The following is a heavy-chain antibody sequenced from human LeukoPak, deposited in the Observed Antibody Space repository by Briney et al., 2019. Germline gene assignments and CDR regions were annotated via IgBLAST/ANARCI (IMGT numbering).Heavy chain of an antibody. D-gene: IGHD2-2*01. CDR1: GGSISSYY. J-gene: IGHJ5*02. CDR3: ARSPKIVVVPAAKGGGWFDP. CDR2: IYYSGST. Sequence: SETLSLTCTVSGGSISSYYWSWIRQPPGKGLEWIGYIYYSGSTNYNPSLKSRVTISVDTSKNQFSLKLSSMTAADTAVYYCARSPKIVVVPAAKGGGWFDPWGQGTLVTVSS. V-gene: IGHV4-59*01.